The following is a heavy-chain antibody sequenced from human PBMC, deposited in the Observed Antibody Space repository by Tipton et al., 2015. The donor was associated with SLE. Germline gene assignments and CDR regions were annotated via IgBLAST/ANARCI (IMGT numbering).Heavy chain of an antibody. D-gene: IGHD2-2*01. CDR2: INHSGST. V-gene: IGHV4-34*01. CDR1: GGSFSGYY. CDR3: ASLPQGYCSTINCSPRMDV. J-gene: IGHJ6*04. Sequence: TLSLTCAVYGGSFSGYYWSWIRQPPGKGLEWIGEINHSGSTNYNPSLKSRATISVDTSKNQFSLKLSSVTAADTAVYYCASLPQGYCSTINCSPRMDVWGKGTTVTVSS.